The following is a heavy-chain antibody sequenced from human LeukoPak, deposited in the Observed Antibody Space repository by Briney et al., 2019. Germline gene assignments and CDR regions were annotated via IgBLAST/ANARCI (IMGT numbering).Heavy chain of an antibody. CDR3: ARDHGDYGSDY. J-gene: IGHJ4*02. V-gene: IGHV3-74*01. D-gene: IGHD4-17*01. CDR2: INSDGSSK. Sequence: GGSLRLSCAASGFTFSRYWMHWVRQAPGKGLVWVSRINSDGSSKSYADSVKGRFTISRDNAKNTLYLQMNSLRAEDTAVYYCARDHGDYGSDYWGQGTLVTVSS. CDR1: GFTFSRYW.